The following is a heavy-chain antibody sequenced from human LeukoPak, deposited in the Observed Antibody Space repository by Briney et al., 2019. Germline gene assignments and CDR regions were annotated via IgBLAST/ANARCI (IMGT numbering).Heavy chain of an antibody. CDR1: GYTFTSYY. V-gene: IGHV1-46*01. CDR2: INPSGGST. J-gene: IGHJ6*02. CDR3: ARAGELLDYYYGMDV. Sequence: ASVKVSCKASGYTFTSYYMHWVRQAPGQGLEWMGIINPSGGSTSYAQKFQGRVTMTRDTSTSTVYMELSRLRSEDTAVYYCARAGELLDYYYGMDVWGQGTTVTVSS. D-gene: IGHD1-26*01.